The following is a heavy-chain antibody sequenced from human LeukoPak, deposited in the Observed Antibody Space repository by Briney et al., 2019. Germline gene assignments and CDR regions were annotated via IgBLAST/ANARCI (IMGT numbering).Heavy chain of an antibody. CDR1: RFTFSSYQ. V-gene: IGHV3-48*03. CDR2: ISDSGSTI. D-gene: IGHD1-26*01. J-gene: IGHJ4*02. CDR3: ARGYSGIDY. Sequence: QPGGSLRLSCAASRFTFSSYQMNWVRQAQGKGLEWVSYISDSGSTIYYADSVKGRFTISRDNAKNSLYLQMNSLRAEDTAVYYCARGYSGIDYWGQGTLVTVPS.